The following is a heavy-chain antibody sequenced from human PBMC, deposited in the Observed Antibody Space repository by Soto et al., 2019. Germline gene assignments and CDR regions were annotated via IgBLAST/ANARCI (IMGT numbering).Heavy chain of an antibody. D-gene: IGHD2-2*01. CDR2: ISYDGSNK. CDR1: GFTFSSYA. V-gene: IGHV3-30-3*01. Sequence: GGSLRLSCAASGFTFSSYAMHWVRQAPGKGLEWVAVISYDGSNKYYADSVKGRFTISRDNSKNTLYLQMNSLRAEDTAVYYCARDEAGIVVVPDAPTILDYWGQGTLVTVSS. CDR3: ARDEAGIVVVPDAPTILDY. J-gene: IGHJ4*02.